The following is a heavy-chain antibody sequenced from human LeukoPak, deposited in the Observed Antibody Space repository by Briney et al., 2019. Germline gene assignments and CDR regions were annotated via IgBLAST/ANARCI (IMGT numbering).Heavy chain of an antibody. D-gene: IGHD5-24*01. Sequence: GGSLRLSCTASGFTFSDYAMSWVRQAPGKGLEWVSGISGSGGSIRYADSVKGRFIISRDNSKNTLYLQMNSLRAEDTAVYYCAKGGDGYNYYFDYWGQETLVTVSS. J-gene: IGHJ4*02. CDR3: AKGGDGYNYYFDY. CDR1: GFTFSDYA. CDR2: ISGSGGSI. V-gene: IGHV3-23*01.